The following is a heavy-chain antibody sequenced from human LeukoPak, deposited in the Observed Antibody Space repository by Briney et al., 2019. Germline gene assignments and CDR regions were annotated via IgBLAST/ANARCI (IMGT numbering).Heavy chain of an antibody. D-gene: IGHD3-22*01. CDR1: GGSISSYY. Sequence: PSETLSLTCTVSGGSISSYYWSWIRQPPGKGLEWIGYIYYSGSTNYNPSLKSRATISVDTSKNQFSLKLSSVTAADTAVYYCARGDYYDSSGYYWDYWGQGTLVTVSS. J-gene: IGHJ4*02. CDR2: IYYSGST. CDR3: ARGDYYDSSGYYWDY. V-gene: IGHV4-59*01.